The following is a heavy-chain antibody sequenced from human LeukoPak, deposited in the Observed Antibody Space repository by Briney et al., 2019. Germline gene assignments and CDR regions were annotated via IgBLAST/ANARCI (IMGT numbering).Heavy chain of an antibody. CDR3: ARVGITGTNAFDI. V-gene: IGHV3-7*03. CDR2: IKQDGSEK. J-gene: IGHJ3*02. Sequence: GGSLRLSCAASGFTFSSYWMSWVRQAPGKGLEWVANIKQDGSEKYYVDSVKGRFTISRDNAKNSLYLQMNSLRAEDTALYYCARVGITGTNAFDIWGQGTMVTVSS. CDR1: GFTFSSYW. D-gene: IGHD1-7*01.